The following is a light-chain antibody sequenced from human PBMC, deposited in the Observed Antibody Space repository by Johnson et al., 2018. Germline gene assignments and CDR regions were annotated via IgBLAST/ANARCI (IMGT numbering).Light chain of an antibody. CDR3: GTWDSSLSAGNV. CDR2: ENN. J-gene: IGLJ1*01. Sequence: QSVLTQPPSVSAAPGQKVTISCSGSSSNIGNNYVSWYQQLPGTAPKLLIYENNKRPSGIPDRFSGSKSGTSATLAITGLQPGDEAVYYCGTWDSSLSAGNVFGTGTKVTVL. CDR1: SSNIGNNY. V-gene: IGLV1-51*02.